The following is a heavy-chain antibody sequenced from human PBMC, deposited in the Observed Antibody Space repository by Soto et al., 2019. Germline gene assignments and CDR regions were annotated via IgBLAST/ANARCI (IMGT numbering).Heavy chain of an antibody. V-gene: IGHV1-3*01. Sequence: ASVKVSCKASGYTFTSYAMHWVRQAPGQRLEWMGWINAGNGNTKYSQKFQGRVTITRDTSASTAYMELSSLRSEDTAVYYCARAALILPSGWYADCYYMDVWDKGTTVTVS. CDR1: GYTFTSYA. CDR2: INAGNGNT. J-gene: IGHJ6*03. D-gene: IGHD6-19*01. CDR3: ARAALILPSGWYADCYYMDV.